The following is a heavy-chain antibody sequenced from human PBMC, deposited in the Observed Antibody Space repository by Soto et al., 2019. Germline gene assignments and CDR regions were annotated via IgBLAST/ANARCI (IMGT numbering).Heavy chain of an antibody. CDR2: ISYGGVNK. V-gene: IGHV3-30-3*01. CDR1: GFTFSTSV. Sequence: QVQLVESGGGVVQPGGSLRLSCAASGFTFSTSVMHWVRQAPGKGLEWMAIISYGGVNKYYADSVKGRFTISRDISESTLYLQMNSLRTEYTAVYYCAREEFEDGRGHFDYWGQGTLVSFSS. J-gene: IGHJ4*02. D-gene: IGHD3-22*01. CDR3: AREEFEDGRGHFDY.